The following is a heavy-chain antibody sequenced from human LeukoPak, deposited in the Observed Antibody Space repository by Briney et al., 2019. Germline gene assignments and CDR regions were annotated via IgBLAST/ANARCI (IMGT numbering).Heavy chain of an antibody. CDR2: IRYDGNNK. V-gene: IGHV3-30*02. CDR3: ARLYYDSSGSFAY. J-gene: IGHJ4*02. D-gene: IGHD3-22*01. Sequence: GGSLRLSCAASGFTFSNYGMHWVRQAPGKGPEWVAFIRYDGNNKYYADSVKGRFTISRDNAKNSLYLQMNSLRAEDTAVYYCARLYYDSSGSFAYWGQGTLVTVSS. CDR1: GFTFSNYG.